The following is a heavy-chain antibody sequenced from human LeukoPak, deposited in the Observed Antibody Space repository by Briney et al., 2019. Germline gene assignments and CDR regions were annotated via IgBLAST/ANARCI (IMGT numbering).Heavy chain of an antibody. CDR2: INYSGNS. CDR3: ARVIVSYRYDANWFDP. D-gene: IGHD2-8*01. Sequence: SETLSLTCTVSGGSISGDGQYWSWIRQHPGKGLEWIGYINYSGNSYYNPSLKSRVTIAADTSENQFSLQLNSVTAADTAVYYCARVIVSYRYDANWFDPWGQGTLVTVSS. J-gene: IGHJ5*02. V-gene: IGHV4-31*03. CDR1: GGSISGDGQY.